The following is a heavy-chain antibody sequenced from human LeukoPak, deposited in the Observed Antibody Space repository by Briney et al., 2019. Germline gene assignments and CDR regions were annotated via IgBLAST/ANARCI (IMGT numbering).Heavy chain of an antibody. V-gene: IGHV3-48*01. CDR1: GFTFSSYS. Sequence: GSLRLSCAASGFTFSSYSMNWVRQAPGKGLEWVSYISSSSSTIYYADSVKGRFTISRDNSKNTLYLQMNSLRAEDTAVYYCARERRGSGSYYKGPLYYYGMDVWRQGTTVTVSS. CDR3: ARERRGSGSYYKGPLYYYGMDV. J-gene: IGHJ6*02. CDR2: ISSSSSTI. D-gene: IGHD3-10*01.